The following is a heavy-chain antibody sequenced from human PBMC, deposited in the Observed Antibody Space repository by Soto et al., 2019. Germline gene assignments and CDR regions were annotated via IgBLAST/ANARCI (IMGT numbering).Heavy chain of an antibody. CDR2: IIPIFGTA. D-gene: IGHD3-22*01. CDR1: GGTFSSYA. CDR3: ARDMTPSMIVVVITAAPRYYYGMDV. Sequence: SVKVSCKASGGTFSSYAISRVRQAPGQGLEWMGGIIPIFGTANYAQKFQGRVTITADESTSTAYMELSSLRSEDTAVYYCARDMTPSMIVVVITAAPRYYYGMDVWGQGTTVTVSS. V-gene: IGHV1-69*13. J-gene: IGHJ6*02.